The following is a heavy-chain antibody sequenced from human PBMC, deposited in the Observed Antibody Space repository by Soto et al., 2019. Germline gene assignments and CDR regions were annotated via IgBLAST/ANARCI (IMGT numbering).Heavy chain of an antibody. CDR1: GGSISSGGYS. CDR2: IYHSGST. V-gene: IGHV4-30-2*02. CDR3: AAGGGLPRYY. J-gene: IGHJ4*02. Sequence: QLQLQKSGSGLVKPSQTLSLTCAVSGGSISSGGYSWSWIRQPPGKGLEWIGYIYHSGSTYYNPSLKSRVTISVDRSKNQFSLKLTSVTAADTAVYYCAAGGGLPRYYWGQGTLVTVCS. D-gene: IGHD5-12*01.